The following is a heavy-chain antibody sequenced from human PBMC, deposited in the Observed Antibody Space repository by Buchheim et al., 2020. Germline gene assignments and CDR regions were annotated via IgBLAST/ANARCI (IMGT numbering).Heavy chain of an antibody. V-gene: IGHV4-30-2*01. J-gene: IGHJ6*02. CDR3: ARRDGVVTSTGPLDV. CDR2: IYHSGST. Sequence: QLQLQESGSGLVKPSQTLSLTCAVSGGSISSGGYSWSWIRQPPGKGLEWIGYIYHSGSTYYNTSLKSRVTISVDRSKNQFSLKLSSVTAADTAVYCCARRDGVVTSTGPLDVWGQGTT. CDR1: GGSISSGGYS. D-gene: IGHD4-23*01.